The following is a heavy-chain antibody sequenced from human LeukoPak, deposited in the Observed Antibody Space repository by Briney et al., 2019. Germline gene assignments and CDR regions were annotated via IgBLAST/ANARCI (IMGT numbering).Heavy chain of an antibody. Sequence: GGSLRLSCAASGFTFSSYWMNWVRQAPGKGLEWVANIKQDGSEKYYVDSVKGRFTISRDNAKNSLYLQMNSLRAEDTAVYYCARYTTAGYSSGWYGPSFDYWGQGTLVTVSS. CDR3: ARYTTAGYSSGWYGPSFDY. CDR2: IKQDGSEK. V-gene: IGHV3-7*01. J-gene: IGHJ4*02. D-gene: IGHD6-19*01. CDR1: GFTFSSYW.